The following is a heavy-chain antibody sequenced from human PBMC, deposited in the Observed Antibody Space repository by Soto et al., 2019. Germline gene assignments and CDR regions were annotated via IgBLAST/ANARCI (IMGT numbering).Heavy chain of an antibody. CDR3: ARCQWGTSRLRPNPAGYYYMDV. J-gene: IGHJ6*03. CDR2: IYPGDSDT. Sequence: GESLKISCKGSGYSFTSYWIGWVRQMPGKGLEWMGIIYPGDSDTRYSPSFQGQVTTSADKSISTAYLQWSSLKASDTAMYYCARCQWGTSRLRPNPAGYYYMDVWGKGTTVTVSS. D-gene: IGHD4-17*01. CDR1: GYSFTSYW. V-gene: IGHV5-51*01.